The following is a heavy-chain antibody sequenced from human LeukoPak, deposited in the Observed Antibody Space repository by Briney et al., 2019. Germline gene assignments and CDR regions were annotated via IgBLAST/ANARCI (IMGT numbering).Heavy chain of an antibody. J-gene: IGHJ4*02. D-gene: IGHD2-2*01. CDR3: ARTAAMSPTTEYYFDY. Sequence: VASVKVSCKTSGYSFTDYYMHWVRQAPGQGLEWMGWISAYNGNTSYAQKLQGRVTMTTDTSTSTAYMELRSLRSDDTAVYYCARTAAMSPTTEYYFDYWGQGTLVTVSS. CDR1: GYSFTDYY. V-gene: IGHV1-18*01. CDR2: ISAYNGNT.